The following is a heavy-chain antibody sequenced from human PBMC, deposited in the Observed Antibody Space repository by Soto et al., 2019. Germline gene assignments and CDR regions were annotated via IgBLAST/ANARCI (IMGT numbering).Heavy chain of an antibody. Sequence: EVQLVESGGDLVQPGGSLRLSCAASGFTFSGHWMHWVRQVPGQGLEWVSRINTDGGSSAYAGSVKGRFTISRDNAKNTLYLQMKGLRAEDTAVYYCAREAGYCSRTSCYRRAFDTWGQGTTVTVSS. CDR2: INTDGGSS. D-gene: IGHD2-2*01. CDR3: AREAGYCSRTSCYRRAFDT. CDR1: GFTFSGHW. V-gene: IGHV3-74*03. J-gene: IGHJ3*02.